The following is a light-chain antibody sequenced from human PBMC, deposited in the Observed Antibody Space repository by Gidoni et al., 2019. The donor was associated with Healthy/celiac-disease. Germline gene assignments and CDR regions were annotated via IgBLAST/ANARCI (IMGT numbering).Light chain of an antibody. CDR1: QSVSSSY. Sequence: EIVLTQPPGTMSLSPGERATLSCRASQSVSSSYLAWYQQKPGQAPRLLIYGASSRATGIPDRFSGSGSGTDFTLTISRLEPEDFAVYYCQQYGSSPRFGGXTKVEIK. J-gene: IGKJ4*02. CDR3: QQYGSSPR. CDR2: GAS. V-gene: IGKV3-20*01.